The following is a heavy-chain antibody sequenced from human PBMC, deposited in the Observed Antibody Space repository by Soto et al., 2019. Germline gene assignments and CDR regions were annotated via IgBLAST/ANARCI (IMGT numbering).Heavy chain of an antibody. V-gene: IGHV4-38-2*02. J-gene: IGHJ4*02. CDR2: IYPSVSS. Sequence: SETLSLSCSVSGFAISRGYYWSWVRQPPGKGLEWIGSIYPSVSSYHNPSLATRLRLSIDTSKNQFTLNLTSVTAADTALYFCAREKVGTTFFDNWGQGIQVTVSS. D-gene: IGHD1-1*01. CDR1: GFAISRGYY. CDR3: AREKVGTTFFDN.